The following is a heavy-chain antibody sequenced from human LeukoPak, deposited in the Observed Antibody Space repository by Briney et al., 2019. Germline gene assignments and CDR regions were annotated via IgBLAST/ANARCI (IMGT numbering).Heavy chain of an antibody. CDR3: AKGDGYNNFDY. Sequence: GESLKISCKGSGYSFTKYWVGWVRQMPGKGLEWMGIIYPGDSDTRYSPPFQGQVTISADKSVSTAYLQWSTLKASDTAMYYCAKGDGYNNFDYWGQGTLVTVSS. D-gene: IGHD5-24*01. CDR1: GYSFTKYW. J-gene: IGHJ4*02. V-gene: IGHV5-51*01. CDR2: IYPGDSDT.